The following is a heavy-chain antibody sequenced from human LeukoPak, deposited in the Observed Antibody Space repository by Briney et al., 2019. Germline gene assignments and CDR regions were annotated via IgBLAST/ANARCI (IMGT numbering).Heavy chain of an antibody. CDR2: IRSKAYGGTT. Sequence: SGGSLRLSCTASGFTFGDYGMTWVRKAPGKGLEWVGFIRSKAYGGTTEYAASVKGRFTISRDDSKSIAYLQMNSLKTEDTAVYYCTRRASSADYWGQGTLVTVSS. CDR1: GFTFGDYG. J-gene: IGHJ4*02. CDR3: TRRASSADY. V-gene: IGHV3-49*04.